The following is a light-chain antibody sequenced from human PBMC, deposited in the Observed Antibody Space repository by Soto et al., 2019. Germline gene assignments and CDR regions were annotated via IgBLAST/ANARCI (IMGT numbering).Light chain of an antibody. V-gene: IGLV2-23*01. CDR1: SSDVGSYNL. J-gene: IGLJ1*01. Sequence: QSALTQPASVSGSPGQSITISCTGASSDVGSYNLVSWYQQHPGKAPKLMIYEGSHRPSGVSSRFSGSKSGNTASLTISGLQAEDEADYYCCSYAGGSTSYVFGPGTKLTVL. CDR2: EGS. CDR3: CSYAGGSTSYV.